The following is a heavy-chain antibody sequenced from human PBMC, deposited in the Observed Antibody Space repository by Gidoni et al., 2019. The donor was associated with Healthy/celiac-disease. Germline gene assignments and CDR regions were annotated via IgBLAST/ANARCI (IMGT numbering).Heavy chain of an antibody. J-gene: IGHJ3*02. Sequence: QVQLVQSGAEVKKPGASVKVSCKASGYTFTGYYMHWVRQAPAQGLEGMGWINPNSGGTSYAKKFQGWVTMTRDTSISTAYMELSRLRSDDTAVYYCAREDPWTRDDAFDIWGQGTMVTVSS. D-gene: IGHD5-12*01. V-gene: IGHV1-2*04. CDR2: INPNSGGT. CDR1: GYTFTGYY. CDR3: AREDPWTRDDAFDI.